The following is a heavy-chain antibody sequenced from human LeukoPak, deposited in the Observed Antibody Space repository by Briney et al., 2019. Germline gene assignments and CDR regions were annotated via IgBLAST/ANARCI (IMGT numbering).Heavy chain of an antibody. Sequence: PGGSLRLSCAASGFTFSSYSMNWVRQAPGKGLEWVSSISSSSSYIYYADSVKGRFTISRDNAKNSLYLQMNSLRAEDTAVYYCARSVTGTTMGAFDIWGQGTMVTVSS. CDR1: GFTFSSYS. V-gene: IGHV3-21*01. D-gene: IGHD1-7*01. CDR3: ARSVTGTTMGAFDI. CDR2: ISSSSSYI. J-gene: IGHJ3*02.